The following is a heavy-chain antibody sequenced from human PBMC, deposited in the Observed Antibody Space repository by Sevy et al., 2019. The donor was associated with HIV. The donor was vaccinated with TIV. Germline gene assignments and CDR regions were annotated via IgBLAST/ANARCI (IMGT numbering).Heavy chain of an antibody. Sequence: ASVKVSCKASGYTFTGYYKHWVRQAPGQGLEWMGWINPNSGGTNYAQKFQGRVTMTRDTSISTAYMELSRLRSDDTAVYYCAGGRRGYCSSTSCYGGAYYYYYMDVWGKGTTVTVSS. V-gene: IGHV1-2*02. CDR3: AGGRRGYCSSTSCYGGAYYYYYMDV. J-gene: IGHJ6*03. CDR2: INPNSGGT. D-gene: IGHD2-2*01. CDR1: GYTFTGYY.